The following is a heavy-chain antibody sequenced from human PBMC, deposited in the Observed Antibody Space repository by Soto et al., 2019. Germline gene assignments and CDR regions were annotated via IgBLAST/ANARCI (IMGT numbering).Heavy chain of an antibody. CDR3: ARDRWGWEKGGYPHSNGMIV. Sequence: EEQLVETGGKLVQPGGSLRLSCVVSGFTVSSNYRSWVRQAPGGGLEWVSSIYGGGDTFYADSVKGRFTISKDSSQNTLYLQMSSLKADDSAVYYCARDRWGWEKGGYPHSNGMIVWGQGTTVTVSS. CDR1: GFTVSSNY. D-gene: IGHD5-12*01. V-gene: IGHV3-53*02. CDR2: IYGGGDT. J-gene: IGHJ6*02.